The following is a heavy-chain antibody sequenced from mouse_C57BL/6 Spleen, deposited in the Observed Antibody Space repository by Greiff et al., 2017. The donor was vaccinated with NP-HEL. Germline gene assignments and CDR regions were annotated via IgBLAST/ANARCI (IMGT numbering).Heavy chain of an antibody. CDR1: GYTFTSYG. Sequence: QFPLQQSGAELARPGASVKLSCKASGYTFTSYGISWVKQRTGQGLEWIGEIYPRSGNTYYNEKFKGKATLTADKSSSTAYMELRSLTSEDSAVYFCARGTNPDGLFAYWGQGTLVTVSA. CDR2: IYPRSGNT. CDR3: ARGTNPDGLFAY. J-gene: IGHJ3*01. D-gene: IGHD2-3*01. V-gene: IGHV1-81*01.